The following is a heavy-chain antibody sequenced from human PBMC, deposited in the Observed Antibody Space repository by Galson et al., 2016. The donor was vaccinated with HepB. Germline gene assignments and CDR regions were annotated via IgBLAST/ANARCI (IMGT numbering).Heavy chain of an antibody. V-gene: IGHV3-64D*06. CDR1: GFTFSNYA. D-gene: IGHD4-23*01. CDR3: VKNGIEYGNSGYFEV. CDR2: IDSDGAST. Sequence: SLRLSCAASGFTFSNYAMFWVRQGPGKGLEYVSVIDSDGASTYYPDSVKGRVTISRDNPENTLYLQMTSLRPEDTAFYYCVKNGIEYGNSGYFEVWGQGTLVIVSS. J-gene: IGHJ4*02.